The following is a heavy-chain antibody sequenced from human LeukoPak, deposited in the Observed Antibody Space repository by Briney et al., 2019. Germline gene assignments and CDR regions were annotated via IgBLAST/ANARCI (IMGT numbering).Heavy chain of an antibody. Sequence: PSETLSLTCAVYGGSFSGYYWSWIRQPPGKGLEWIGEINHSGSTNYNPSPKSRVSISVDSSKNQFSLKLSSVTAADTAVYYCARGSDTAAGLYWGQGTLVTVSS. D-gene: IGHD6-13*01. CDR3: ARGSDTAAGLY. J-gene: IGHJ4*02. CDR1: GGSFSGYY. CDR2: INHSGST. V-gene: IGHV4-34*01.